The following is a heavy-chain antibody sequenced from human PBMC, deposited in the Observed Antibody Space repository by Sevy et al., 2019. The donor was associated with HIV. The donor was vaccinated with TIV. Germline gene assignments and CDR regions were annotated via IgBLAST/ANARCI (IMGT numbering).Heavy chain of an antibody. CDR2: ISGSGGGT. V-gene: IGHV3-23*01. CDR1: GVTISNYA. CDR3: AKDSYFDNPLFDY. Sequence: GGSLRLSCATSGVTISNYAMNWVRQAPGKGLEWVSGISGSGGGTYYTDSVKGRFTISRDNSKNTLYLQMNSLRAEDTAVYYCAKDSYFDNPLFDYWGQGTLVTVSS. D-gene: IGHD3-22*01. J-gene: IGHJ4*02.